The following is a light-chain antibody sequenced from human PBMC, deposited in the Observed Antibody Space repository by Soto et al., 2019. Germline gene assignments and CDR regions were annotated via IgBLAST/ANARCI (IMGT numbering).Light chain of an antibody. V-gene: IGKV1-8*01. J-gene: IGKJ3*01. Sequence: AIRMTQSPSSLSASTGDRVTITCRASLGISSYLAWYQKKPGKAPKLLIYAASTLQSGVPSRFSGSGSGTDFTLTISCLQSEDFATYYCQQYYSYPFTFGPGTKVDIK. CDR3: QQYYSYPFT. CDR2: AAS. CDR1: LGISSY.